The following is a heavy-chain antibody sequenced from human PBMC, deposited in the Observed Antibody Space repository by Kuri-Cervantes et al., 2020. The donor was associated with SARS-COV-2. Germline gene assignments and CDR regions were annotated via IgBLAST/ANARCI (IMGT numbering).Heavy chain of an antibody. CDR3: ATDKRREGATGASDL. CDR1: GFTFSSYW. Sequence: ETLSLTCAASGFTFSSYWMSWVRQAPGKGLEWVANIKQGGREKNCLDSVRGRFTISRDNAKNSLYLQMGSLRAEDTAVYYCATDKRREGATGASDLWGQGTMVTVSS. J-gene: IGHJ3*01. D-gene: IGHD1-14*01. V-gene: IGHV3-7*01. CDR2: IKQGGREK.